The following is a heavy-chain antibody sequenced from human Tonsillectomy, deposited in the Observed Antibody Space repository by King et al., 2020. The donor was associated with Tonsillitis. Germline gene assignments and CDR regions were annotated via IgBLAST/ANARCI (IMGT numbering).Heavy chain of an antibody. CDR3: ANITPGYCSGGSCQSSSYYDD. V-gene: IGHV4-59*01. D-gene: IGHD2-15*01. CDR2: VYNSGST. CDR1: GGSISSNY. J-gene: IGHJ4*02. Sequence: LQLQESGPGLLRPSETLSLTCTVSGGSISSNYWSWIRQPPGKGLEWIGYVYNSGSTHYNPSLKSRVTITVDTSKNQFSLKLSSVTAADTAVYYCANITPGYCSGGSCQSSSYYDDWGQGTLVTVSS.